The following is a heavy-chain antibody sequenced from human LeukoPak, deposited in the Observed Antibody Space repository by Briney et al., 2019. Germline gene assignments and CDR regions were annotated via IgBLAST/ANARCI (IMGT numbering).Heavy chain of an antibody. Sequence: ASVKVSCKASGYTFTGYYMHWVRQAPGQGLEWMGWINPNSGGTNYAQKFQGRATMTRDTSISTAYMELSRLRSDDTAVYYCARGGTTGTYNWFDPWGQGTLVTVSS. CDR3: ARGGTTGTYNWFDP. D-gene: IGHD1-1*01. CDR2: INPNSGGT. CDR1: GYTFTGYY. V-gene: IGHV1-2*02. J-gene: IGHJ5*02.